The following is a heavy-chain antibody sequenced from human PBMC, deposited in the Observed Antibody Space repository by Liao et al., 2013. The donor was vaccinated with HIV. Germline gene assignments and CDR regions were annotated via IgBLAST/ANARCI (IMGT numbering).Heavy chain of an antibody. CDR1: GDSISSGANY. CDR3: ARGTIFGPDY. J-gene: IGHJ4*02. D-gene: IGHD3-3*01. Sequence: HVQLQESGPGLVKPSQTLSLTCTVSGDSISSGANYWSWIRQPPGKGLEWIGEINHSGSTNYNPSLKSRVTISVDTSKNQFSLKLSSVTAADTAVYYCARGTIFGPDYWGQGTLVTVSS. V-gene: IGHV4-30-4*08. CDR2: INHSGST.